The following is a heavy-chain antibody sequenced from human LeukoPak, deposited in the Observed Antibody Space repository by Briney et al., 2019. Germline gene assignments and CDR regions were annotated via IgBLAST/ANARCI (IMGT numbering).Heavy chain of an antibody. Sequence: ASVTVSCKASGYTFTNYGVSWVRQAPGQGLEWMGWICTYSRNTNYAQNTNYAQKFQGRVTMTTDTSTSTAYMELRTLRSDDTAVYYCARQTFRGVIGPNDAFDIWGQGTMVTVSS. CDR1: GYTFTNYG. V-gene: IGHV1-18*01. CDR2: ICTYSRNTNYAQNT. J-gene: IGHJ3*02. D-gene: IGHD3-10*01. CDR3: ARQTFRGVIGPNDAFDI.